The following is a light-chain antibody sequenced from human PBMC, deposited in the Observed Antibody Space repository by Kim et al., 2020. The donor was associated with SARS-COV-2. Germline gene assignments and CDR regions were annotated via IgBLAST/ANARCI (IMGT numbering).Light chain of an antibody. J-gene: IGKJ4*01. V-gene: IGKV3-15*01. Sequence: EIVLPQSPATLSVSPGGRATLSCRASQNINTNLAWFHQKPGQPPRLLIYGVSNMATDIPARFSRSGSGTEFTLTISSLQSEDFAVYYCQQHNKWPITFGGGTKVDIK. CDR3: QQHNKWPIT. CDR2: GVS. CDR1: QNINTN.